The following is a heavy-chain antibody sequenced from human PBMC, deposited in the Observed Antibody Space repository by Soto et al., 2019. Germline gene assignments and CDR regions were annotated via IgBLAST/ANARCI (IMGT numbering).Heavy chain of an antibody. D-gene: IGHD3-10*01. J-gene: IGHJ4*02. CDR3: ARGEARFGGLDY. Sequence: QVQLVQSGAEVKKHGSSVKFSCKASGGTFSSYAISWVRQAPGQGLEWMGGIIPIFGTANYERKFQDRATLTADESTSTAYMGLRSLGSEDTAVYYCARGEARFGGLDYWGQGTLVTVSS. CDR2: IIPIFGTA. CDR1: GGTFSSYA. V-gene: IGHV1-69*01.